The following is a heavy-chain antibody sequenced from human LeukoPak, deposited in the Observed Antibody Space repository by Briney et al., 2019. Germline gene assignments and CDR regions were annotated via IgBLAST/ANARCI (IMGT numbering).Heavy chain of an antibody. V-gene: IGHV4-61*01. CDR1: GGSVSSGSYY. CDR3: ASPSGGRYRDDALDI. D-gene: IGHD3-10*01. Sequence: SETLSLTCTVSGGSVSSGSYYWSWIRQPPGKSLEWIGYISYTGTTNYNPSLRSRVTISVDMSKNQIFLKLNSVTAADTAVYHCASPSGGRYRDDALDIWGQGTMVTVSS. J-gene: IGHJ3*02. CDR2: ISYTGTT.